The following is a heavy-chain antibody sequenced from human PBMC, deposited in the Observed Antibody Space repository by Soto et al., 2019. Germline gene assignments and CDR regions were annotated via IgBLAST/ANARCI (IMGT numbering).Heavy chain of an antibody. CDR2: INPNSGGT. V-gene: IGHV1-2*04. Sequence: ASVKVSCKTSGGTFSTYAIYWVRQAPGQGLEWMGWINPNSGGTNYAQKFQGWVTMTRDTSISTAYMELSRLRSDDTAVYYCARDRCSGGSCYFFDYWGQGTLVTVSS. CDR1: GGTFSTYA. D-gene: IGHD2-15*01. J-gene: IGHJ4*02. CDR3: ARDRCSGGSCYFFDY.